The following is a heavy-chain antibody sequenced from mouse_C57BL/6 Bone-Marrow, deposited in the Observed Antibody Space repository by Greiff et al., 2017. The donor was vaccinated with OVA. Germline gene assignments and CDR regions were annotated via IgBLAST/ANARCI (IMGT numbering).Heavy chain of an antibody. V-gene: IGHV5-6*01. Sequence: EVKLVESGGDLVKPGGSLKLSCAASGFTFSSYGMSWVRQTPDKRLEWVATISSGGSYTYYPDSVKGRFTISRDNAKKTLYLQMSSLKSEDTAMYYCARPFYYDYDGAWFAYWGQGTLVTVSA. CDR1: GFTFSSYG. CDR3: ARPFYYDYDGAWFAY. J-gene: IGHJ3*01. CDR2: ISSGGSYT. D-gene: IGHD2-4*01.